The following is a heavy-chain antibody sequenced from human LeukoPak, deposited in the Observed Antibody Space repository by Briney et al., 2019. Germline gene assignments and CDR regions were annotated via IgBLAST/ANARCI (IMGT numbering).Heavy chain of an antibody. V-gene: IGHV6-1*01. J-gene: IGHJ5*02. Sequence: SQTLSLTCAISGDSVSSNSVTWNWIRQSPSRGLEWLGRTYYRSTSYNDYAVSVRVRITVNPDTSKNQFSLHLNSVTPEDTAVYYCARRLTQYDCFDPWGQGILVTVSS. CDR1: GDSVSSNSVT. CDR3: ARRLTQYDCFDP. D-gene: IGHD2-2*01. CDR2: TYYRSTSYN.